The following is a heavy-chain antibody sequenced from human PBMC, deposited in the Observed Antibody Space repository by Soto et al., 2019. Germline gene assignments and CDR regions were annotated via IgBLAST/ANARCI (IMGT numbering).Heavy chain of an antibody. J-gene: IGHJ3*01. D-gene: IGHD2-2*01. Sequence: EVQLVESGGGLVQPGRSLRLSCAGSGINFEHYAMQWVRQAPGRGLEWVSGISSNSGSLGYADSVKGRFTISRDNAKKSLYLEMNSLGAEDTALYYCATGVSTSWLRDGFDVWGQGTMVTVSS. CDR1: GINFEHYA. CDR2: ISSNSGSL. V-gene: IGHV3-9*01. CDR3: ATGVSTSWLRDGFDV.